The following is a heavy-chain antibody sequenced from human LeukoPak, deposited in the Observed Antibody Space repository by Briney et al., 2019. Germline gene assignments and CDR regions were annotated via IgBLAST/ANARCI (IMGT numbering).Heavy chain of an antibody. V-gene: IGHV4-39*07. J-gene: IGHJ4*02. D-gene: IGHD5-18*01. CDR1: GGSISGSSYY. Sequence: SETLSLTCTVSGGSISGSSYYWGWIRQPPGKGLEWIGSIYYSGSTYYNPSLKSRVTISVDRSKNQFSLKLSSVTAADTAVYYCARGTAMVPFDYWGQGTLVTVSS. CDR2: IYYSGST. CDR3: ARGTAMVPFDY.